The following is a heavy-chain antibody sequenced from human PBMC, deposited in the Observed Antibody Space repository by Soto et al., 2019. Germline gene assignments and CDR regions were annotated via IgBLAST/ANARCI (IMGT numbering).Heavy chain of an antibody. J-gene: IGHJ4*02. CDR2: IKQEGREK. V-gene: IGHV3-7*01. Sequence: GGSLRLSCAASGFSFSIYSMNWVRQAPGKGLEWVASIKQEGREKWYADSVKGRFTISRDSSKNTVSLEMTSLRAEDTAVYYCAKGGRQWLVTSDFNYWGQGALVTVSS. CDR1: GFSFSIYS. CDR3: AKGGRQWLVTSDFNY. D-gene: IGHD6-19*01.